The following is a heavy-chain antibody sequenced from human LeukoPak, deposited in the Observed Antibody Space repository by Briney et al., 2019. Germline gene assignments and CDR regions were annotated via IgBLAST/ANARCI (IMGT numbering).Heavy chain of an antibody. D-gene: IGHD3-22*01. Sequence: SVKVSCKASGGSFSSYAISWVRQAPGQGLEWMGGIIPIFGTAKYAQRFQGRVTITADESTSTAHMELSSLRSEDTAIYYCAINYYYDSSGYYYYFWGQGTLVTVSS. J-gene: IGHJ4*02. CDR1: GGSFSSYA. CDR3: AINYYYDSSGYYYYF. V-gene: IGHV1-69*13. CDR2: IIPIFGTA.